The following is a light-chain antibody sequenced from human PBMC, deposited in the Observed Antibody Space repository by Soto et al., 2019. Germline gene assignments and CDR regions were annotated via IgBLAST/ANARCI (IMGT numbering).Light chain of an antibody. CDR2: SAS. CDR1: QSVTRD. CDR3: QQYNNWPLT. J-gene: IGKJ2*01. V-gene: IGKV3-15*01. Sequence: EIVMTQSPATLSVSPGERATLSCRASQSVTRDLAWYQQKPGQAPRLLVYSASTRATGIPARFGGSGSGTEFTLTISGLQSEDFAVYYCQQYNNWPLTFGQGTKLEI.